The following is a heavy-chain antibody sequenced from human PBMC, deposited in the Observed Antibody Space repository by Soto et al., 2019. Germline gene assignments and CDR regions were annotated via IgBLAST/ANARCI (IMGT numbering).Heavy chain of an antibody. CDR3: AKDFRRYCSSTSCLPTDDAFDI. J-gene: IGHJ3*02. V-gene: IGHV3-30*02. D-gene: IGHD2-2*01. CDR2: ICSSGSTK. Sequence: GGSLRLSCAASGFTFSSYSMHWVRQAPGKGLEWVSFICSSGSTKYYADSVKGRFTISRDNSKNTLYLQMNSLRAEDTAVYYCAKDFRRYCSSTSCLPTDDAFDIWGQGTMVTVSS. CDR1: GFTFSSYS.